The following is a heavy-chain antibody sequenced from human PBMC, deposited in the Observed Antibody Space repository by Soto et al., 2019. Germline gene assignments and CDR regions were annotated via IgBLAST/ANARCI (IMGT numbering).Heavy chain of an antibody. V-gene: IGHV3-53*05. CDR2: IYSGGST. CDR3: ARDRVNCYGSGNLVF. Sequence: GGSLRLSCAASGFTVSSNYMSWVRQAPGKGLEWVSVIYSGGSTYYADSVKGRFTISRDNSKNTLYLQMNSLRAEDTAVYYCARDRVNCYGSGNLVFWCQGPLVTVS. J-gene: IGHJ4*02. CDR1: GFTVSSNY. D-gene: IGHD3-10*01.